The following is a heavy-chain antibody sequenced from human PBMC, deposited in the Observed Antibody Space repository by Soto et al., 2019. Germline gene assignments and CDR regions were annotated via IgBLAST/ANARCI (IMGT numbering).Heavy chain of an antibody. J-gene: IGHJ3*02. CDR3: TTDIQYSRSVNDAFDI. Sequence: GGSLRLSCAASGFTFSNAWMSWVRQAPGKGLEWVGRIKSKTDGGTTDYAAPVKGRFTISRDDSKNTLYLQMNSLKTEDTAVYYCTTDIQYSRSVNDAFDIWGQGTMVTVSS. V-gene: IGHV3-15*01. D-gene: IGHD6-6*01. CDR1: GFTFSNAW. CDR2: IKSKTDGGTT.